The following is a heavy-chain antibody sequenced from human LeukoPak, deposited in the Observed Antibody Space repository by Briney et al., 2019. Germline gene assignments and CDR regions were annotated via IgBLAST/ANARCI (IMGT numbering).Heavy chain of an antibody. Sequence: SETLSLTCTVSGGSISSSSYYWGWIRQPPGKGLEWIGSIYYSGSTYYSPSLKSRATISVDTSKNQFSLKLSSVTAADTAVYYCARHRTYDSSGYYYFDAFDIWGQGTMVTVSS. CDR1: GGSISSSSYY. J-gene: IGHJ3*02. V-gene: IGHV4-39*01. CDR2: IYYSGST. D-gene: IGHD3-22*01. CDR3: ARHRTYDSSGYYYFDAFDI.